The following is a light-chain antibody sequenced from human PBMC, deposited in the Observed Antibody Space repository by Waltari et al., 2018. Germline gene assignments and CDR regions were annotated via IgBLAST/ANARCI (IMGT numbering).Light chain of an antibody. CDR2: KVS. Sequence: DVVMTQSPLSLPITPGQPASMTCRSTQSLLHSDGKTYLSWFLQKPGQPPRRLIYKVSNRDSGAPDRLSGSGAGTDFTLKISRVEAEDVGVYYGMQATHFPWTFGQGTKVEIK. CDR1: QSLLHSDGKTY. J-gene: IGKJ1*01. CDR3: MQATHFPWT. V-gene: IGKV2-30*02.